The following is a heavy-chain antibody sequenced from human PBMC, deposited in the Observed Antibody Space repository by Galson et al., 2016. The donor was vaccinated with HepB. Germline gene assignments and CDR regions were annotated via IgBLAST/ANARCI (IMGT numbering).Heavy chain of an antibody. J-gene: IGHJ4*02. Sequence: SETLSLTCTVYGGSISAYYWIWVRQSPGKGLEWIGEVNHSGSSNYNPSLRSRVTISVDTSKNHFSLKVNTVTAADTAVYYCARGRGSYYALWGQGTLVTVSS. CDR2: VNHSGSS. CDR1: GGSISAYY. V-gene: IGHV4-34*01. D-gene: IGHD1-26*01. CDR3: ARGRGSYYAL.